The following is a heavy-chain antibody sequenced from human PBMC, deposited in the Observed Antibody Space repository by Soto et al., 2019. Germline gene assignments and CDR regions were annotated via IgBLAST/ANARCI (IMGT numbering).Heavy chain of an antibody. CDR1: GYTFTSYY. CDR3: ASVWSGIAARDY. D-gene: IGHD6-13*01. Sequence: ASVKVSCKASGYTFTSYYMHWVRQAPGQGLEWMGIINPSGGSTSYAQKFQGRVTMTRDTSTSTVYMELSSLRSEDTAVYYCASVWSGIAARDYWGQGTLVTVSS. CDR2: INPSGGST. J-gene: IGHJ4*02. V-gene: IGHV1-46*03.